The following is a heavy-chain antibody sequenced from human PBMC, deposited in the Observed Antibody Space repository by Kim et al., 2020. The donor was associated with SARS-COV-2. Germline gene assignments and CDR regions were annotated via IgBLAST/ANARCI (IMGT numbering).Heavy chain of an antibody. Sequence: TKYGQKVQGRVIMTTDTSTNAAYMELWSLRSDDTAMYYCARGAYGGVSFDYWGQGTLVTVSS. CDR2: T. V-gene: IGHV1-18*01. D-gene: IGHD3-10*01. CDR3: ARGAYGGVSFDY. J-gene: IGHJ4*02.